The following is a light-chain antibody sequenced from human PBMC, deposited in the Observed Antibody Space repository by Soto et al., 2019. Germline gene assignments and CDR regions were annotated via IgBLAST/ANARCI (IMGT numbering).Light chain of an antibody. CDR3: QQSYSSPIT. J-gene: IGKJ5*01. CDR1: QSISNY. V-gene: IGKV1-39*01. Sequence: EIQMTQSPSSLSASVGDRVTVTCRASQSISNYLNWYLQKPGKAPKLLISAASGLQSGVPSRFSGSGSGTDFSLTISSRQREDFATYYCQQSYSSPITFGQGTRLDIK. CDR2: AAS.